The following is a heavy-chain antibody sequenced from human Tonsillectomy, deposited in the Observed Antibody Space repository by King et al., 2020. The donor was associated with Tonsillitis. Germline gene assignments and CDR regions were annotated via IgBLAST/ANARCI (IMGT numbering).Heavy chain of an antibody. CDR2: ISYDGSNK. CDR3: AGDFTDTDFEDY. Sequence: VQLVESGGGVVQPGRSLRLSCAASGFTFSSYAMHWVRQAPGKGLEWVAVISYDGSNKYYADSVKGRFTISRDNSKNTLYLQMNSLRAEDTAVYYCAGDFTDTDFEDYWGQGTLVTVSS. J-gene: IGHJ4*02. V-gene: IGHV3-30*04. CDR1: GFTFSSYA. D-gene: IGHD2/OR15-2a*01.